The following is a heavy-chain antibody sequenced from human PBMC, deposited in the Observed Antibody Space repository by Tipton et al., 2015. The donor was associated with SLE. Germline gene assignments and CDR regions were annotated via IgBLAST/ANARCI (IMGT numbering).Heavy chain of an antibody. CDR3: ARARVVEMATVHWFDP. CDR1: GGSISSYY. D-gene: IGHD5-24*01. CDR2: IYYSGST. V-gene: IGHV4-59*01. J-gene: IGHJ5*02. Sequence: TLSLTCTVSGGSISSYYWSWIRQPPGKGLEWIGYIYYSGSTNYNPSLKSRVTISVDTSKNQFSLKLSSVTAADTAVYYCARARVVEMATVHWFDPWGQGTLVTVSS.